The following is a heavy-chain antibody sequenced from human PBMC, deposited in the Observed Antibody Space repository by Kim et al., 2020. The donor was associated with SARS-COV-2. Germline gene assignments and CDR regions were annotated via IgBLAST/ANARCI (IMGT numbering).Heavy chain of an antibody. Sequence: SGPTLVKPTQTLTLTCTFSGFSLTTRGVGVGWIRQPPGKALEWLALIYWDGDQRYIPSLRTRLTIGKDISKNQVVLTMTNMDSVDTATYFCAHRTVSGTYYGDWGQGMLVTVSS. CDR3: AHRTVSGTYYGD. CDR2: IYWDGDQ. V-gene: IGHV2-5*02. D-gene: IGHD3-10*01. CDR1: GFSLTTRGVG. J-gene: IGHJ4*02.